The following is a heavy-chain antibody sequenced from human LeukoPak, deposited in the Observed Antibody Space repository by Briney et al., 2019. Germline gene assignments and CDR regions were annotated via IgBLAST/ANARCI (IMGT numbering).Heavy chain of an antibody. Sequence: GGSLRLSCAASGFTFSSYAMTWVRQAPGKGLEWVSGISGSAGSTYYADSVKGRFTISRDNSKNTLYLQVNSLRAEDTAVYYCARGTNWSPLDFDYRGQGTLVTVSS. CDR3: ARGTNWSPLDFDY. CDR2: ISGSAGST. CDR1: GFTFSSYA. V-gene: IGHV3-23*01. J-gene: IGHJ4*02. D-gene: IGHD1-20*01.